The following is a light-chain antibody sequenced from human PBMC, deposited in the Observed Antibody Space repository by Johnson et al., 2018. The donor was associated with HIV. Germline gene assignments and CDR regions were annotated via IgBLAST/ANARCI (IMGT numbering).Light chain of an antibody. J-gene: IGLJ1*01. CDR3: GTWDSSLSAYV. V-gene: IGLV1-51*01. CDR2: DNN. CDR1: SSNIGNNY. Sequence: SVLTQPPSVSAAPGQKVTISCSGSSSNIGNNYVSWYQQLPGTAPKLLIYDNNKRPSGIPDRFSGSKSGTSATLGIPGLPPGDEADYYCGTWDSSLSAYVFGTGTKVTVL.